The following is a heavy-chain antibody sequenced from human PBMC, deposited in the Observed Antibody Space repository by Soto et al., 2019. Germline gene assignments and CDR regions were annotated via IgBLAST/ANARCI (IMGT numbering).Heavy chain of an antibody. CDR1: GFTFSSYG. J-gene: IGHJ6*02. CDR2: IWYDGSNK. V-gene: IGHV3-33*01. D-gene: IGHD2-2*01. Sequence: PGGSLRLSCAASGFTFSSYGMHWVRQAPGKGLEWVAVIWYDGSNKYYADSVKGRFTISRDNSKNTLYLQMNSLRAEDTAVYYCARERTVPAAIRYYGMDVWGQGTTVTVSS. CDR3: ARERTVPAAIRYYGMDV.